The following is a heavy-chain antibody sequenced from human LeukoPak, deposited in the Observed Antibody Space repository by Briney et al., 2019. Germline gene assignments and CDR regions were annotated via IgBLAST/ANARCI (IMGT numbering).Heavy chain of an antibody. J-gene: IGHJ6*02. Sequence: GGSLRLSCAASGFTLTSYAMSWARQAPGKGLEWVSAIIGSGSNTYYADSGKGRFTISRDNSKNTLYLQTTSMRAEDTDIYYCAKGPYSGSYPYYYYYGMDVWGQGTTVTVSS. CDR2: IIGSGSNT. CDR3: AKGPYSGSYPYYYYYGMDV. V-gene: IGHV3-23*01. CDR1: GFTLTSYA. D-gene: IGHD1-26*01.